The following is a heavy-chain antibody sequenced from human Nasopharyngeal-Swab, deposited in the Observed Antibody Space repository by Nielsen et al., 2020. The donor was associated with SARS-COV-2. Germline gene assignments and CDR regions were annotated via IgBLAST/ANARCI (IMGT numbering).Heavy chain of an antibody. J-gene: IGHJ4*02. D-gene: IGHD4-17*01. V-gene: IGHV2-70*01. CDR2: IYWDDDK. Sequence: WIRQPPGKALEWLALIYWDDDKYYSTSLKTRLTISKDTSKNQVVLTMTSMDPVDTATYYCARIADYGDHIDYWGQGTLVTVSS. CDR3: ARIADYGDHIDY.